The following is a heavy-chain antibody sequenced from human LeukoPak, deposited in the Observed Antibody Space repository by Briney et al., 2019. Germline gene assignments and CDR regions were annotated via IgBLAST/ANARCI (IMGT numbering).Heavy chain of an antibody. CDR3: ARQYRCLGGCTNYYFDY. J-gene: IGHJ4*02. V-gene: IGHV4-59*01. D-gene: IGHD2-15*01. Sequence: SETLSLTCTVSSDSISSYYWNWIRQPPGKGLEWIGYIYYGGSTNYNPSLKSRVTISIDTSKNQLSLRLSSVTAADTAVYYCARQYRCLGGCTNYYFDYWGQGTLVTVSS. CDR2: IYYGGST. CDR1: SDSISSYY.